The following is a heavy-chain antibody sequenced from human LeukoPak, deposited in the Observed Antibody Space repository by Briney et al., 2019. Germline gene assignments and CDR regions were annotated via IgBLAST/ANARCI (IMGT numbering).Heavy chain of an antibody. V-gene: IGHV3-30-3*01. D-gene: IGHD4-17*01. J-gene: IGHJ4*02. CDR1: GFTFSSYA. CDR3: ARAPGGFHGDYSPIAY. CDR2: TSDDGSAK. Sequence: GGSLRLSCAASGFTFSSYAMHWVRQAPGKGLQWLALTSDDGSAKYYADSVKGRFTISRDNSQNTLYLQMNSLRADETAIYYCARAPGGFHGDYSPIAYWGQGALVTVSS.